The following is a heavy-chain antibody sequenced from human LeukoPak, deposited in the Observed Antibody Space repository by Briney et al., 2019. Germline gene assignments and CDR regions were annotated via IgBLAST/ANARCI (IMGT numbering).Heavy chain of an antibody. CDR2: IKQDGSGR. J-gene: IGHJ4*02. D-gene: IGHD3-3*01. CDR1: GFPLSTYW. V-gene: IGHV3-7*01. CDR3: ARDFRFVEDF. Sequence: GGSLRLSCAASGFPLSTYWMTWVRQAPGKGLEWVGNIKQDGSGRYYLDSVKGRFTVSRDNAKNSLYLQMNSLRAEDTAIYYCARDFRFVEDFWGKGTLVTVSS.